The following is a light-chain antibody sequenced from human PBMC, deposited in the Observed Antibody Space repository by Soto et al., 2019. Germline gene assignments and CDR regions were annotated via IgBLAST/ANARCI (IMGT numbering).Light chain of an antibody. Sequence: DIQMTQSPSSVSASVGDRVIITCRARQGIASWLAWFQQKPGKAPKLLIYAASSLKSGVPSRFSGSRSGTDFTLTISSLQSEDFAVYYCQQYNNWPPLTFGGGTKVDNK. V-gene: IGKV1-12*01. J-gene: IGKJ4*01. CDR3: QQYNNWPPLT. CDR2: AAS. CDR1: QGIASW.